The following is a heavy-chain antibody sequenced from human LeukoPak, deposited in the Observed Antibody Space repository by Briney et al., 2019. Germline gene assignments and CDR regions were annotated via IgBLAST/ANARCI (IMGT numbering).Heavy chain of an antibody. CDR1: GYTFTSYD. V-gene: IGHV1-8*01. Sequence: ASVKVSCKASGYTFTSYDINWVRQATGQGLEWMGWMNPNSGNTGYAQKFQGRVTMTRNTSISTAYMELSSLRSEDTAVYYCATPYYYDSSGYYEDCFDYWGQGTLVTVSS. D-gene: IGHD3-22*01. CDR2: MNPNSGNT. CDR3: ATPYYYDSSGYYEDCFDY. J-gene: IGHJ4*02.